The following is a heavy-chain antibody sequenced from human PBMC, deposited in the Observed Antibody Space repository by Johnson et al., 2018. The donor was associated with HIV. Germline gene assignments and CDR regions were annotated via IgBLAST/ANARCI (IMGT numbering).Heavy chain of an antibody. J-gene: IGHJ3*02. Sequence: EVQLVESGGGLVQPGGFLRLSCAASGFTFSNYWMSWVRQAPGKGLEWVANIKEDGSEENYVDSMEGRFTISRDNAKSSLFLQMDSLRAEDTAVYYCARDGVYSSPWDAFDIWGQGTVVTVSS. D-gene: IGHD6-13*01. CDR2: IKEDGSEE. CDR1: GFTFSNYW. CDR3: ARDGVYSSPWDAFDI. V-gene: IGHV3-7*05.